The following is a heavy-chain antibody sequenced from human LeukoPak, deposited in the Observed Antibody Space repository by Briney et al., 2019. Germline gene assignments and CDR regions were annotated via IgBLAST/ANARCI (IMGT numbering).Heavy chain of an antibody. D-gene: IGHD5-18*01. Sequence: AESLTLSCAVSGFTVSSNYMRWVRQPPGRGREWVSVIYSGGSTYYDDSFKGRFTISRENSSNTLYLQRNGLRAEDTAVYYCARERYSYARRDFHFDYWGQGTLVTVSS. CDR2: IYSGGST. J-gene: IGHJ4*02. V-gene: IGHV3-53*01. CDR1: GFTVSSNY. CDR3: ARERYSYARRDFHFDY.